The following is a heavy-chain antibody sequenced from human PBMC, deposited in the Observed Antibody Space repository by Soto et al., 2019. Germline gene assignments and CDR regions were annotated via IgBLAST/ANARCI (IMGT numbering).Heavy chain of an antibody. CDR3: ARPGYYDSSGFFNFDH. J-gene: IGHJ4*02. CDR2: IYPGDSDT. Sequence: GESLKISCKGSGYSFNNYWIGWVRQMPGKGLEWMGIIYPGDSDTRKSPSLQGQVTISADKSISTAYLQWNSLKASDTAIYYCARPGYYDSSGFFNFDHWGQGTLVTVSS. V-gene: IGHV5-51*01. CDR1: GYSFNNYW. D-gene: IGHD3-22*01.